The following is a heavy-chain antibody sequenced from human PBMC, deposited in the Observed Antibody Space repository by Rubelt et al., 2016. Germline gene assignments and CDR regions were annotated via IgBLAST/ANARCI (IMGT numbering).Heavy chain of an antibody. CDR2: IWYDGGNK. CDR1: GFTFSNYG. Sequence: GRSLRLSCAASGFTFSNYGMHWVRQAPGKGLEWVAIIWYDGGNKYYADSVKGRFTISRDNSKNTLYLQMNSLRVEDTGVYYCARDRVAVRGCFDFWGQGTLVTVSS. CDR3: ARDRVAVRGCFDF. D-gene: IGHD6-6*01. J-gene: IGHJ5*01. V-gene: IGHV3-33*01.